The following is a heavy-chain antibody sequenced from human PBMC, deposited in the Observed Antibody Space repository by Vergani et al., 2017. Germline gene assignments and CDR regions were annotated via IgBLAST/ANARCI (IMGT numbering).Heavy chain of an antibody. J-gene: IGHJ6*02. CDR1: GFKFSDHY. Sequence: LEESGGGSVKPGGSLRLSCAASGFKFSDHYMSWIRQAPGKGLEWVSHISPGASTVSYTDSVTGRFTVSRDHDNNSLTLVMTTLRVEDTAVYYCAKNPGISTTRHYYAMDVWGQGTTVTVSS. CDR2: ISPGASTV. D-gene: IGHD1-1*01. CDR3: AKNPGISTTRHYYAMDV. V-gene: IGHV3-11*04.